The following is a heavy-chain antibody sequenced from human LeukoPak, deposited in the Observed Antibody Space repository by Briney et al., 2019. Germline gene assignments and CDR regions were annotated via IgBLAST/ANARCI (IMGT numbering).Heavy chain of an antibody. V-gene: IGHV1-46*01. CDR1: GYTFTSYY. CDR2: INPSGGST. Sequence: GASVKVSCKASGYTFTSYYMHWVRQAPGQGLEWMGIINPSGGSTSYAQKFQGRVTMTRDTSTSTVYMELSSLRSEDTAVYYCARDYGSGSTGGSYGMDVWGQGTTVTVSS. J-gene: IGHJ6*02. D-gene: IGHD3-10*01. CDR3: ARDYGSGSTGGSYGMDV.